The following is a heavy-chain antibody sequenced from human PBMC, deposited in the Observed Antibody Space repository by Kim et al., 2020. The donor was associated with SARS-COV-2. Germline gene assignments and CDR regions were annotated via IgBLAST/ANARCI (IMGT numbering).Heavy chain of an antibody. D-gene: IGHD4-17*01. V-gene: IGHV4-4*02. CDR3: ARGMPTVTPFDY. Sequence: NTQPSLRCQVTISIAKSKTQFSLKLSSVTAADTAVYYCARGMPTVTPFDYWGQGTLVTVSS. J-gene: IGHJ4*02.